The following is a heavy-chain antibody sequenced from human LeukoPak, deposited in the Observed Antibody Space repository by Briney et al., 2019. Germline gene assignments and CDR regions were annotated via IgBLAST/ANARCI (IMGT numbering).Heavy chain of an antibody. Sequence: PGGSLRLSCAASGFTFTSYSMSWVRQAPGKGLEWVSFISNSDDTRYYADSVRGRFTISRDDGKKSLYLQMSSLRDGDTAIYYCVRAYYSNSFDFWGQGTVVTVSS. V-gene: IGHV3-48*02. CDR2: ISNSDDTR. J-gene: IGHJ3*01. CDR3: VRAYYSNSFDF. D-gene: IGHD2/OR15-2a*01. CDR1: GFTFTSYS.